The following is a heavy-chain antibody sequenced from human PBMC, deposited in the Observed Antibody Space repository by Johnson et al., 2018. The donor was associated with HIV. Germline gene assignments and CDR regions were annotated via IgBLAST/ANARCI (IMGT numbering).Heavy chain of an antibody. CDR1: GFTFDDYA. Sequence: VQLVESGGGVVQPGRSLRLSCAASGFTFDDYAMHWVRQAPGKGLEWVSGISWNSGSIGYADSVKGRFTISRDNAKNSLYLQMNSLRAEDTALYYCAKDIGYDSSVNAFDIWGQGTMVTVSS. CDR2: ISWNSGSI. CDR3: AKDIGYDSSVNAFDI. D-gene: IGHD3-22*01. J-gene: IGHJ3*02. V-gene: IGHV3-9*01.